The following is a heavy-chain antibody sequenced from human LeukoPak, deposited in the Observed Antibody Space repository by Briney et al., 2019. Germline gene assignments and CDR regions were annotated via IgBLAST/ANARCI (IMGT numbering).Heavy chain of an antibody. V-gene: IGHV3-48*01. J-gene: IGHJ4*02. CDR3: ARSTDWYADY. D-gene: IGHD3-9*01. CDR1: GFNFNVYS. CDR2: ITSNLVTI. Sequence: GGSLRLSCAASGFNFNVYSMNWVRHAPGKGLEWISYITSNLVTIHYADSVRGRFTISRDNAQNSLYLHMNSLRVEDTAVYFCARSTDWYADYWGQGTRVTVSS.